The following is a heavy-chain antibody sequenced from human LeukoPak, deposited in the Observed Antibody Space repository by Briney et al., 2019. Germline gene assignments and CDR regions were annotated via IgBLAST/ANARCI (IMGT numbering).Heavy chain of an antibody. Sequence: PSQTLSLTCTVSGGSISSGVYYWSWIRQPAGKGLEWIGRIYTSGSTNYNPSLKSRVTISIDTSKNQFSLKLTSVTAADTAVYYCARSAVAGTFHYYYYMAVWGKGTTVTVSS. J-gene: IGHJ6*03. CDR3: ARSAVAGTFHYYYYMAV. D-gene: IGHD6-19*01. V-gene: IGHV4-61*02. CDR1: GGSISSGVYY. CDR2: IYTSGST.